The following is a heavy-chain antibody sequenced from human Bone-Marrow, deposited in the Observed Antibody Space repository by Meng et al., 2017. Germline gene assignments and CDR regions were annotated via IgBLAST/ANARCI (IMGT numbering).Heavy chain of an antibody. CDR1: GFTFSSYA. CDR2: ISSSSSYI. CDR3: ARWSPRDAFDI. Sequence: GESLKISCAASGFTFSSYAMHWVRQAPGKGLEWVSSISSSSSYIYYADSVKGRFTISRDNAKNSLYLQMNSLRAEDTAVYYCARWSPRDAFDIWGQGTMVTVSS. V-gene: IGHV3-21*01. J-gene: IGHJ3*02.